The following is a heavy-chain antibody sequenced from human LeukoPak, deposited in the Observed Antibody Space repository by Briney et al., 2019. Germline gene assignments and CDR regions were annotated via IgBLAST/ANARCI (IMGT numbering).Heavy chain of an antibody. J-gene: IGHJ4*02. D-gene: IGHD2-8*02. Sequence: SETLSLTCTVSGGSISSSDYWWRCIRQPPGKGLEWIGSIYYLGNSHYNPSLKSRVSMSVDTSKNQFSLKLTSVTASDTALYYCARQLGTGRWTFDSWGQGTLVTVSS. CDR2: IYYLGNS. V-gene: IGHV4-39*01. CDR3: ARQLGTGRWTFDS. CDR1: GGSISSSDYW.